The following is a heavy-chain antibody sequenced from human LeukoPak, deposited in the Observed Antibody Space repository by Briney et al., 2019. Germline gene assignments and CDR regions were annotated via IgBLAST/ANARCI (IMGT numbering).Heavy chain of an antibody. J-gene: IGHJ4*02. CDR3: ARDKIVGPTLLDY. CDR2: INQDGSAK. V-gene: IGHV3-7*01. Sequence: GGSLRLSCAASGFTFSDFWMSWVRQAPGKGLEWVANINQDGSAKYYVDSLKGRFTISRDNAKNSLYLQVNSLRAEDTADYYCARDKIVGPTLLDYWGQGTLVTVSS. D-gene: IGHD1-26*01. CDR1: GFTFSDFW.